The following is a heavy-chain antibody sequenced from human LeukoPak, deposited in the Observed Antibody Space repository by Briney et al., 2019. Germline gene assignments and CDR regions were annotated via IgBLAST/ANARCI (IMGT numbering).Heavy chain of an antibody. CDR1: GFTVSSNY. V-gene: IGHV3-53*01. CDR3: ARTIYYYYYMDV. CDR2: IYSGGST. J-gene: IGHJ6*03. Sequence: GGSLRLSCAASGFTVSSNYMSWVRQAPGKGLEGVSVIYSGGSTYYADSVKGRFTISRDNSKNTLYLQMNSLRAEDTAVYYCARTIYYYYYMDVWGKGTTVTISS. D-gene: IGHD3-10*01.